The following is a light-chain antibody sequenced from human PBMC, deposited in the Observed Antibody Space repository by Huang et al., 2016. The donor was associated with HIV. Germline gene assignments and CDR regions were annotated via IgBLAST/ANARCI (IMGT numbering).Light chain of an antibody. CDR3: HQRSAWPLT. Sequence: EIVLTQSPATLSLSPGERATLSCRASQSVHSFLVWYQHKPGQAPRLLMYDAPNRATGIPARFRGSGSGTDFTLTITNLQSEDSAVYYCHQRSAWPLTFGGGTKVEI. CDR1: QSVHSF. V-gene: IGKV3-11*01. CDR2: DAP. J-gene: IGKJ4*01.